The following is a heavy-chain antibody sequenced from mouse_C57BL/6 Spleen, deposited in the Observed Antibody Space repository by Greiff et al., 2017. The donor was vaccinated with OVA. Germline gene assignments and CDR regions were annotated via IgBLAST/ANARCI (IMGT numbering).Heavy chain of an antibody. CDR1: GFSLTSYG. Sequence: VQVVESGPGLVQPSQSLSITCTVSGFSLTSYGVHWVRQSPGKGLEWLGVIWSGGSTDYNAAFISRLSISKDNSKSQVFFKMNSLQADDTAIYYCARNGLLRSQAWFAYWGQGTLVTVSA. CDR2: IWSGGST. CDR3: ARNGLLRSQAWFAY. D-gene: IGHD1-1*01. V-gene: IGHV2-2*01. J-gene: IGHJ3*01.